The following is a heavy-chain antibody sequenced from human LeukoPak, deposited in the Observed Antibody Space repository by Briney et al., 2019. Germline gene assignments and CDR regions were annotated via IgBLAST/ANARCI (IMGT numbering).Heavy chain of an antibody. D-gene: IGHD1-26*01. J-gene: IGHJ4*02. CDR3: AKSTVGATRYFDY. CDR1: GFTFSSYA. CDR2: ISGSGGST. V-gene: IGHV3-23*01. Sequence: GGSLRLSCAASGFTFSSYAMSWVRQAPGKGLEWVSAISGSGGSTYYADSVKGRFTISRDNSKNTLYLQMNRPRAEDTAVYYCAKSTVGATRYFDYWGQGPLVTVSS.